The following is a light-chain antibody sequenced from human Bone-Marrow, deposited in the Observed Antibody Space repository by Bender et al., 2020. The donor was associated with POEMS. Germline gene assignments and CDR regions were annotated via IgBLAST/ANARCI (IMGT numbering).Light chain of an antibody. CDR2: DDS. CDR3: QAWESSTAV. V-gene: IGLV3-21*03. J-gene: IGLJ3*02. Sequence: VLTQPPSVSVAPGKTASITCGGDNIGKKNVHWYQQKPGLAPVVVLFDDSDRPSGIPERFSGSNSGNTATLTITETQAMDEADYYCQAWESSTAVFGGGTKLTVL. CDR1: NIGKKN.